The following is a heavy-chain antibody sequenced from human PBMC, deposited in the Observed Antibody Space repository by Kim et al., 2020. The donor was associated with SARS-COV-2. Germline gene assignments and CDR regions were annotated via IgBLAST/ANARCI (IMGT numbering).Heavy chain of an antibody. D-gene: IGHD6-13*01. V-gene: IGHV4-59*01. CDR3: ARLQQLYYYCYGMDV. Sequence: PSRRSRVTISVDPSKYQFSLELSSVTATDTAVYYCARLQQLYYYCYGMDVWGQGTTVTVSS. J-gene: IGHJ6*02.